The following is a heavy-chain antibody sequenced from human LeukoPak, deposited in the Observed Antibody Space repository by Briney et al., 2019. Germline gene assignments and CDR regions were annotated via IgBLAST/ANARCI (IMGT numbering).Heavy chain of an antibody. CDR1: GFTFSNYW. J-gene: IGHJ4*02. CDR3: ARTIRGY. Sequence: GGSLRLSCAASGFTFSNYWMSWVRQAPGKGLEWVANIKDDGSGKYYVNSVKGRFTISRDNAKNSLYLQMNSLRAEDTAVYYCARTIRGYWGQGTLVTVSS. D-gene: IGHD3-10*01. CDR2: IKDDGSGK. V-gene: IGHV3-7*01.